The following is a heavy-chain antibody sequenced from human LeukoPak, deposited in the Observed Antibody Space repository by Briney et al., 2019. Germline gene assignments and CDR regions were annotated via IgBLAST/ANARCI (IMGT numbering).Heavy chain of an antibody. D-gene: IGHD1-1*01. CDR1: GGSISSSFYH. CDR3: ARAWNDGGGAFDI. CDR2: IYTSGSP. Sequence: SETLSLTCTVSGGSISSSFYHWSWIRQPAGKGLEWIGRIYTSGSPNYNPSLKTRVTISVDTSNNQFSLKLSSVTAADTAVYYCARAWNDGGGAFDIWGQGTMVTVSS. V-gene: IGHV4-61*02. J-gene: IGHJ3*02.